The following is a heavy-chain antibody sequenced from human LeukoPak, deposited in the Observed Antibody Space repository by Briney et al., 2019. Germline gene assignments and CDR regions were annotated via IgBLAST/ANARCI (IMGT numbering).Heavy chain of an antibody. J-gene: IGHJ4*02. CDR3: ARDGDPYYYGSGFRIKVFDY. D-gene: IGHD3-10*01. V-gene: IGHV1-18*01. Sequence: ASVKVSCKASGYTFTSYGISWVRQAPGQGLEWMGWISAYNGNTKYAQKLQGRVTMTTDTSTSTAYMELRSLRSDDTAGYYCARDGDPYYYGSGFRIKVFDYWGQGTLVTVSS. CDR2: ISAYNGNT. CDR1: GYTFTSYG.